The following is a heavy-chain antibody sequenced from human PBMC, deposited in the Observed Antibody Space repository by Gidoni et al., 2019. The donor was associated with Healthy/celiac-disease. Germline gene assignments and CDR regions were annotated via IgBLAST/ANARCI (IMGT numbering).Heavy chain of an antibody. Sequence: QLQLQESGPGLVKPSATLSLTCTVSGGSISSSRYYWGWIRQPPGKGLEWIGSIYYSGSTYYNPSLKSRVTISVDTSKNQFSLKLSSVTAADTAVYYCARHPGRREGAAAAVDYWGQGTLVTVSS. D-gene: IGHD6-13*01. V-gene: IGHV4-39*01. CDR2: IYYSGST. J-gene: IGHJ4*02. CDR3: ARHPGRREGAAAAVDY. CDR1: GGSISSSRYY.